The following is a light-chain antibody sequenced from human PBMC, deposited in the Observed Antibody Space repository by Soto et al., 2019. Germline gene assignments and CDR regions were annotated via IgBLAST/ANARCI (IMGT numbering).Light chain of an antibody. V-gene: IGKV1-39*01. CDR1: QSISSY. CDR3: QQSYTSPRT. J-gene: IGKJ2*01. CDR2: AAS. Sequence: DIQMTQSPSSLSASVGDRVTITCRASQSISSYLIWYHQKPGIAPNLLIYAASSLQSGVPSRFSGSGSGTDFTLTISSLQPEDFATYFCQQSYTSPRTFGQGTRLEI.